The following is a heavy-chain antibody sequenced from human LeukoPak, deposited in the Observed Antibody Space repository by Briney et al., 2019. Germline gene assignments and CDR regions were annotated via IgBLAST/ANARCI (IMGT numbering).Heavy chain of an antibody. V-gene: IGHV4-38-2*02. D-gene: IGHD4-17*01. J-gene: IGHJ5*02. CDR3: ARDLIDYGDYDRPSNWFDP. CDR2: IYHSGST. CDR1: GYSINSVYY. Sequence: KPSETLSLTCTVSGYSINSVYYWGWIRQPPEKGLEWLGSIYHSGSTYYNPSLKSRVTISVDTSKNQFSLKLTSVTAADTAVYYCARDLIDYGDYDRPSNWFDPWGQGTLVTVSS.